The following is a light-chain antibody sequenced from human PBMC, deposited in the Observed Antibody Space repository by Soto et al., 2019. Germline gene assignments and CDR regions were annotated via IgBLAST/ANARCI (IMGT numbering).Light chain of an antibody. Sequence: EILLTHSPGTLSLSPGEKATLSCRASQTVSDNYVAWYQQKPGQAPRLLFFGASVRATGIPDRFSGSGSGTDFTLPISRLEPEDFAVYFCHQYSTSPTFGLGTKV. V-gene: IGKV3-20*01. CDR3: HQYSTSPT. CDR2: GAS. J-gene: IGKJ1*01. CDR1: QTVSDNY.